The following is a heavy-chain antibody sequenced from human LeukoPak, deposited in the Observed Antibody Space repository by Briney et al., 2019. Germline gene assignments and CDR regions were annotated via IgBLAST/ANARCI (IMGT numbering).Heavy chain of an antibody. D-gene: IGHD2-2*01. CDR1: GFTFSNYW. Sequence: GGSLRLSCAASGFTFSNYWMSWVRQAPGKGLEWVANIKQDESEKYYVDPVEGRFTISRDNAKKSLYLQMDSLRAEDTAVYYCARRRCSSTGCFIDYWGQGTLVTVSS. J-gene: IGHJ4*02. V-gene: IGHV3-7*01. CDR3: ARRRCSSTGCFIDY. CDR2: IKQDESEK.